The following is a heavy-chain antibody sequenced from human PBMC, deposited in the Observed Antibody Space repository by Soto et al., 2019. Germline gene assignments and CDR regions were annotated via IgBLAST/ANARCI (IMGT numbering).Heavy chain of an antibody. CDR3: ARARRLENWFDP. J-gene: IGHJ5*02. CDR1: GGSLFVDY. V-gene: IGHV4-4*07. CDR2: LNSAGTG. Sequence: SETLSLTCTGSGGSLFVDYCTWILQPAGGGLQGSGRLNSAGTGNYSPSLESRVTMSVDPSRKQCSLNLPSESAADTASYFCARARRLENWFDPWGPGIQVTVSS. D-gene: IGHD5-12*01.